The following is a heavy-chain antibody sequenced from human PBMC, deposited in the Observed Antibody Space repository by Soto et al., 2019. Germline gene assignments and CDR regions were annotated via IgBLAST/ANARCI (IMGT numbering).Heavy chain of an antibody. CDR1: GGSISSGGYY. CDR2: IYYSGST. D-gene: IGHD3-16*02. Sequence: PSETLSLTCTVSGGSISSGGYYWSWIRQHPGKGLEWIGYIYYSGSTYYNPSLKSRVTISVDTSKNQFSLKLSSVTAADTAVYFCARASYDYVWGSYRSGPFDYWGQGTLVTVSS. CDR3: ARASYDYVWGSYRSGPFDY. J-gene: IGHJ4*02. V-gene: IGHV4-31*03.